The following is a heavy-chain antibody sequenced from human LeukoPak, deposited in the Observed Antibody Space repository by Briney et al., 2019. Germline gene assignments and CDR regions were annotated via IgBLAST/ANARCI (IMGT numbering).Heavy chain of an antibody. D-gene: IGHD1-26*01. V-gene: IGHV1-18*04. CDR2: ISAYNGNT. Sequence: ASVKVSCKASGYTFTGYYMHWVRQAPGQGLEWMGWISAYNGNTNYAQKLQGRVTMTTDTSTSTAHMELRSLRSDDTAVYYCARDGWELLNYYYYYYMDVWGKGTTVTVSS. J-gene: IGHJ6*03. CDR1: GYTFTGYY. CDR3: ARDGWELLNYYYYYYMDV.